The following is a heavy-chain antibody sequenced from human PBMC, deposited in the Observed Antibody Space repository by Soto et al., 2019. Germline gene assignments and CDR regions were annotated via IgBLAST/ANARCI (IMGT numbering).Heavy chain of an antibody. CDR3: AKVSLGATTVTDYYYYGLDV. CDR1: GFTFSTYA. V-gene: IGHV3-23*01. Sequence: GGSLRLSCAASGFTFSTYAMNWVRQAPGKGLEWVSSISGGGGSTYYADSVKGRVTISRENSKNTLYLQMNSLRAEDTAVYYCAKVSLGATTVTDYYYYGLDVWGQGTTVTVSS. J-gene: IGHJ6*02. CDR2: ISGGGGST. D-gene: IGHD1-26*01.